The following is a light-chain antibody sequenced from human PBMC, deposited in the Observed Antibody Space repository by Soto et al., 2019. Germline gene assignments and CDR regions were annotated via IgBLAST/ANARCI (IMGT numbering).Light chain of an antibody. J-gene: IGKJ5*01. Sequence: DVVMTQSPVTLPVTLGQSASITCRSSQSLVSSDGNTYLNWFQQSPGQCPRRLIYKVSKRDSGVPDRFSGSGSGSDFPLKISRVVAEDVAVYYGMQATHWPPLTFGQRTRLEIK. CDR1: QSLVSSDGNTY. CDR2: KVS. V-gene: IGKV2-30*01. CDR3: MQATHWPPLT.